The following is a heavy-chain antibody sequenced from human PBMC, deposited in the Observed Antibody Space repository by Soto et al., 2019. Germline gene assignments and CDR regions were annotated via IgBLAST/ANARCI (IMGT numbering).Heavy chain of an antibody. Sequence: EVQLLESGGGLVQPGGSLRLSCVGSGFTLSSYAMSWVRQAPGKGLEWVSGISGSGGSTDYADSVKGRFTTSRDNSENTLFLQMNSLRGEDTAVYYCAKGPCSGGSCYSRHFDYWGQGTLVTVSS. CDR1: GFTLSSYA. CDR3: AKGPCSGGSCYSRHFDY. CDR2: ISGSGGST. V-gene: IGHV3-23*01. J-gene: IGHJ4*02. D-gene: IGHD2-15*01.